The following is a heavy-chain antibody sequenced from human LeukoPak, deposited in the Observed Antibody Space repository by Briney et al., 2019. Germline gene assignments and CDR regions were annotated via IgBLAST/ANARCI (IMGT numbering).Heavy chain of an antibody. Sequence: GSLRLSCAASGFTFSSYAMSWVRQPPGKGLEWIGYIYYSGSTNYNPSLKSRVTISVDTSKNQFSLKLSSVTAADTAVYYCARTAYYYYGMDVWGQGTTVTVSS. CDR3: ARTAYYYYGMDV. J-gene: IGHJ6*02. CDR2: IYYSGST. CDR1: GFTFSSYA. V-gene: IGHV4-59*08.